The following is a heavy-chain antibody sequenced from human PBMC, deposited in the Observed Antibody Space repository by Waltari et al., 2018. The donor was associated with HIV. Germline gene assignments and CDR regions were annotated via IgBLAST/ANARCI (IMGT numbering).Heavy chain of an antibody. CDR2: INPSGGYT. J-gene: IGHJ4*02. CDR3: ARVAYSSSWTPPFDY. Sequence: QVQLVQSGAAVKKPGASVMVSCKAFGYTFTSYYMPWVRQAPGQGLEWMGIINPSGGYTSYAQKFQGRVTMTRDTSTSTVYMELSSLRSDDAAVYYCARVAYSSSWTPPFDYWGQGTLVTVSS. V-gene: IGHV1-46*01. D-gene: IGHD6-13*01. CDR1: GYTFTSYY.